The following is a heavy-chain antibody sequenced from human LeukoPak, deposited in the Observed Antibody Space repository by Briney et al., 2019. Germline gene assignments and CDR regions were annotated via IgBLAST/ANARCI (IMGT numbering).Heavy chain of an antibody. CDR2: IYYSGST. CDR1: GGSISSSSYY. CDR3: ARQSGIAAAGIRGGMDV. V-gene: IGHV4-39*01. Sequence: PSETLSLTCTVSGGSISSSSYYWGWIRQPPGKGLEWIGSIYYSGSTYYNPSLKSRVTISVDTSKNQFSLKLSSVTAADTAVYYCARQSGIAAAGIRGGMDVWGKGTTVTVSS. D-gene: IGHD6-13*01. J-gene: IGHJ6*04.